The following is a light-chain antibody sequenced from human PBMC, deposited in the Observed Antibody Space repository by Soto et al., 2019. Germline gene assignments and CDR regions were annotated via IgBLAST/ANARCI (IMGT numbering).Light chain of an antibody. V-gene: IGKV3-20*01. Sequence: EVVLTQSPGTLSLSPGQRATLSCRASQSVTSSYLAWYQQKPGQAPRLLIYGASIRATGIPDRFSGSGSEADFTLTISRLEPEDFALFYCQHFDSSSYTFGQGTKLEI. CDR1: QSVTSSY. J-gene: IGKJ2*01. CDR3: QHFDSSSYT. CDR2: GAS.